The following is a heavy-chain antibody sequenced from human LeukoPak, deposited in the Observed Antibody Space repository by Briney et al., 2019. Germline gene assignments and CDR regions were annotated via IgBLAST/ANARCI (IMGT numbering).Heavy chain of an antibody. D-gene: IGHD2-15*01. J-gene: IGHJ6*04. Sequence: GGSLRLSCAASGFTFSSYEMNWVRQAPGKGLEWVSYISSSGSTIYYADSVKGRFTISRDNAKNSLYLQMNSLRAEDTAVYYCATLGYCGGGSCYYYGMDVWGKGTTVTVSS. CDR2: ISSSGSTI. CDR1: GFTFSSYE. CDR3: ATLGYCGGGSCYYYGMDV. V-gene: IGHV3-48*03.